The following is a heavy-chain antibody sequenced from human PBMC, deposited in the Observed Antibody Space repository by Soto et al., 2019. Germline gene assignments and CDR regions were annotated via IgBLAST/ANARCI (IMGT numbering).Heavy chain of an antibody. CDR1: GFTFSDYY. CDR3: ARYSGSYLSAYFYGMDV. V-gene: IGHV3-11*06. CDR2: ISTVSSAT. Sequence: QVQLVESGGGLVKPGGSQRLSCAASGFTFSDYYMTWTRQAPGKGLEWVSFISTVSSATNYADSVKGRFTISRDNAKNLVYLQMESLRAEDTAVYYCARYSGSYLSAYFYGMDVWGQGATVTVSS. J-gene: IGHJ6*02. D-gene: IGHD1-26*01.